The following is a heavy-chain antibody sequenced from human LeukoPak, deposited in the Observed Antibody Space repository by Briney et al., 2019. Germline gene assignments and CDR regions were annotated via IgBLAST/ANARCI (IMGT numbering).Heavy chain of an antibody. D-gene: IGHD5-18*01. V-gene: IGHV4-34*01. CDR3: ARVYSYGYVNY. CDR1: GGSFSGYY. CDR2: INHSGST. Sequence: SETLSLTCAVYGGSFSGYYWSWIRQPRGKGLEWIGEINHSGSTNYNPSLKSRVTISVDTSKNQFSLKLSSVTAADTAVYYCARVYSYGYVNYWGQGTLVTVSS. J-gene: IGHJ4*02.